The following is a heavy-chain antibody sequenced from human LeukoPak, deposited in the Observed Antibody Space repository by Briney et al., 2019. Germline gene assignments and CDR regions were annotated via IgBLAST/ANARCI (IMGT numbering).Heavy chain of an antibody. Sequence: ASVKVSCKASGYTFTDYYMHWVRQAPGQGLEWMGWINPNSGGTNYAQKFQGRVTMTRDTSISTAYMDLSSLRSDDTAVYYCARDQGATNDFDYRGQGTLVTVSS. CDR3: ARDQGATNDFDY. CDR1: GYTFTDYY. V-gene: IGHV1-2*02. D-gene: IGHD1-26*01. J-gene: IGHJ4*02. CDR2: INPNSGGT.